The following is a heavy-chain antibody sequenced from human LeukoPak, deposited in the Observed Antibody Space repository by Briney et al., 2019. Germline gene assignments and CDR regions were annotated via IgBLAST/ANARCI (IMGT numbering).Heavy chain of an antibody. D-gene: IGHD2-2*01. CDR1: GFAFSSSW. CDR3: ARRAPGYCITTSCPDTYYYYYYMDV. Sequence: GGSLRLSCAASGFAFSSSWMSWVRQAPGKGLQWVANIKQDGSETNNVDSLKGRFTASRDNAKNSVYLQMNNLRAEDTAVYYCARRAPGYCITTSCPDTYYYYYYMDVWGKGTTFTVSS. J-gene: IGHJ6*03. V-gene: IGHV3-7*01. CDR2: IKQDGSET.